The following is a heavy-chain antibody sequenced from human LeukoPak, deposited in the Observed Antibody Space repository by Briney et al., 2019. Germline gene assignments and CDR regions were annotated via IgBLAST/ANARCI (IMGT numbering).Heavy chain of an antibody. CDR1: GGSISSYY. D-gene: IGHD6-13*01. Sequence: SETLSLTCTVSGGSISSYYWSWIRQPPGKGLEWIGYIYYSGTTNYNPSLKSRATISVDTSKNQFSLKLSSVTAADTAVYYCARGVYVAAAQYGYWGQGTLVTVSS. J-gene: IGHJ4*02. CDR3: ARGVYVAAAQYGY. CDR2: IYYSGTT. V-gene: IGHV4-59*01.